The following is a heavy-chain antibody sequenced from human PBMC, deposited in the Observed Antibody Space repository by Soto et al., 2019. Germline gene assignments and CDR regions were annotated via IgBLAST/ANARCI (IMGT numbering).Heavy chain of an antibody. D-gene: IGHD2-15*01. CDR1: GGTFSSYT. CDR2: IIPILGIA. CDR3: ARTYCSGGSCYGNYYYGMDV. J-gene: IGHJ6*02. Sequence: QVQLVQSGAVVKKPGSSVKVSCKASGGTFSSYTISWVRQAPGQGLEWMGRIIPILGIANYAQKFQGRVTITADKSTSTAYMELSSLRSEDTAVYYCARTYCSGGSCYGNYYYGMDVWGQGTTVTVSS. V-gene: IGHV1-69*02.